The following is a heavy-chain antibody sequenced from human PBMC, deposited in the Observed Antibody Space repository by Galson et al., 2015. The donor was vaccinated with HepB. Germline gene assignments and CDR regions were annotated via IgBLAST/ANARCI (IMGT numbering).Heavy chain of an antibody. CDR2: IDPSDSYT. CDR1: GYSLTSYW. D-gene: IGHD6-19*01. CDR3: ARGLGGQWLPLGGGDY. J-gene: IGHJ4*02. V-gene: IGHV5-10-1*01. Sequence: SGAEVKKPGESLRISCKGSGYSLTSYWISWVRQMPGKGLEWMGRIDPSDSYTNYSPSFQGHVTISADKSISTAYLQWSSLKASDTAMYYCARGLGGQWLPLGGGDYWGQGTLVTVSS.